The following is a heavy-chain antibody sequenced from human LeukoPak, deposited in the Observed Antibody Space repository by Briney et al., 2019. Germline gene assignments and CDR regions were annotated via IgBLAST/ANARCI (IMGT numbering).Heavy chain of an antibody. V-gene: IGHV4-61*02. CDR3: ARAPENYYMDV. J-gene: IGHJ6*03. CDR1: GGSISSGSYY. CDR2: IYTSGST. Sequence: PSETLSLTCTVSGGSISSGSYYWSWIRQPAGKGLEWIGRIYTSGSTNYNPSLKSRVTITVDTSKNQLSLKLSSVTAADTAVYYCARAPENYYMDVWGKGTTVTVSS.